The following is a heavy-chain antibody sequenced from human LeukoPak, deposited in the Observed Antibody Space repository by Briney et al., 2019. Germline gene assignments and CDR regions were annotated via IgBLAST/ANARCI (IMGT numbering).Heavy chain of an antibody. CDR1: GYTFTGYY. V-gene: IGHV1-2*02. D-gene: IGHD4-17*01. CDR2: INPNRGGT. CDR3: ARNGGNGDYVEWFDP. J-gene: IGHJ5*02. Sequence: GASVKVSCKASGYTFTGYYMHWVRQAPGQGLEWMGWINPNRGGTNYAQKFQGRVTMTRDTSISTAYMELSRLRSDDTAVYYCARNGGNGDYVEWFDPWGQGTLVTVSS.